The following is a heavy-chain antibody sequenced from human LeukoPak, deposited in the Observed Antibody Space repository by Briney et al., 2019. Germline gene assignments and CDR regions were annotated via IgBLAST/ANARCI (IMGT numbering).Heavy chain of an antibody. CDR1: GFTLSSNY. V-gene: IGHV3-66*01. D-gene: IGHD3-16*02. CDR2: IYSGGST. CDR3: ARATPSYYDYVWGSYPLGTWFDP. Sequence: GGSLRLSCAASGFTLSSNYMSWVRQARGKGREGGSVIYSGGSTYYRDSVKGRFNISRDNSKKKLYLEMKSLETEGTAVYYCARATPSYYDYVWGSYPLGTWFDPWGQGTLVTVSS. J-gene: IGHJ5*02.